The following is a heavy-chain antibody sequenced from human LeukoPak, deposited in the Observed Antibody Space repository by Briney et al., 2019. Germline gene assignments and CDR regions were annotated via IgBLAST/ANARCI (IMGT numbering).Heavy chain of an antibody. J-gene: IGHJ5*02. CDR2: IYYSGST. Sequence: MPSETLSLTRTVSGGSITIYYWSWVRHHPGKGREWIWYIYYSGSTNYNPSLKSRVTISVDTSKNQFSLKLSSVTAADTAVYYCASSGRYCGGDCLEWFDPWGQGSLVTVSS. CDR1: GGSITIYY. D-gene: IGHD2-21*02. CDR3: ASSGRYCGGDCLEWFDP. V-gene: IGHV4-59*01.